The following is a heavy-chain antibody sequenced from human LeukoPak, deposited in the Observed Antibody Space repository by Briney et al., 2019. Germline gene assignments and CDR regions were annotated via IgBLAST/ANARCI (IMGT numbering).Heavy chain of an antibody. J-gene: IGHJ4*02. V-gene: IGHV3-23*01. CDR2: ISGSGGST. CDR1: GFTFSSYA. CDR3: AKQFPDSSGGY. D-gene: IGHD3-22*01. Sequence: GSLSLSCAASGFTFSSYAMSWVRQAPGKGLEWVSAISGSGGSTYYADSVKGRFTISRDNSKNTLYLQMNSLRAEDPAVYYCAKQFPDSSGGYWGQGTLVTVSS.